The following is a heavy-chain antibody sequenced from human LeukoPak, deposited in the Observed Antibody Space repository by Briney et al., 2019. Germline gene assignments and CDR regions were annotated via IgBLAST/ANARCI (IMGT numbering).Heavy chain of an antibody. D-gene: IGHD5-18*01. V-gene: IGHV1-2*06. J-gene: IGHJ4*02. Sequence: ASVKVSCKASGYTFTGYYMHWARQAPGQGLEWMGRINPNSGGTNYAQKFQGRVTMTRDTSISTAYMELSRLRSDDTAVYYCARDFGYSYGHYYFDYWGQGTLVTVSS. CDR2: INPNSGGT. CDR3: ARDFGYSYGHYYFDY. CDR1: GYTFTGYY.